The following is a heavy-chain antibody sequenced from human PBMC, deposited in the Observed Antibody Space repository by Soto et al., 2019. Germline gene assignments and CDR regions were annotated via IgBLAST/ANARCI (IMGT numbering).Heavy chain of an antibody. CDR3: ARVGIPGAFDI. CDR1: GFTFSSYW. Sequence: PGGSLRLSCAASGFTFSSYWMSWVRQAPGKGLEWVANIKQDGSEKYYVDSVKGRFTISRDNAKDSLYLQMNSLRAEDTAVYYCARVGIPGAFDIWGQGTMVTVSS. CDR2: IKQDGSEK. D-gene: IGHD2-2*02. V-gene: IGHV3-7*01. J-gene: IGHJ3*02.